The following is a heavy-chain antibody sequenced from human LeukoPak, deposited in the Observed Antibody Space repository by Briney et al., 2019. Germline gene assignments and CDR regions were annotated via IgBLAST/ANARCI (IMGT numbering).Heavy chain of an antibody. Sequence: SETLSLTCAVYGGSFSGYYWSWIRQPPGKGLEWIGETNHSGSTNYNPSLKSRVTISVDTSKNQFSLKLSSVTAADTAVYYCAREGEGQWLVLEYYFDYWGQGTLVTVSS. CDR3: AREGEGQWLVLEYYFDY. V-gene: IGHV4-34*01. J-gene: IGHJ4*02. CDR2: TNHSGST. CDR1: GGSFSGYY. D-gene: IGHD6-19*01.